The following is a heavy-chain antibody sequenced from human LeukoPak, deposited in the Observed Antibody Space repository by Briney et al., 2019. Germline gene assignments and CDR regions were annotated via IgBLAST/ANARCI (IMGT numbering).Heavy chain of an antibody. CDR1: GGSISSGSYY. Sequence: SETLSLTCTVSGGSISSGSYYWGWIREPAGKGLEWIGSIYYSGSTYYNPSLKSRLTIFVDTSKNQFSLKLSSVTAADTAVYYCARCYGYSYASGSYYVDYWGQGTLVTVSS. CDR3: ARCYGYSYASGSYYVDY. J-gene: IGHJ4*02. CDR2: IYYSGST. V-gene: IGHV4-39*01. D-gene: IGHD3-10*01.